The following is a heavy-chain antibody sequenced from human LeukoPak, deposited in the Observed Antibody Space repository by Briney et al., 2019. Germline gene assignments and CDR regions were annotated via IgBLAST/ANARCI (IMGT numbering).Heavy chain of an antibody. Sequence: PSETLSLTCTVSGGSISSYYWSWIRQPPGKGLGWIGYIYYSGSTNYNPSLKSRVTISVDTSKNQFSLKLSSVTAADTAVYYCARVTDSSGYYYARGYAFDIWGQGTMVTVSS. CDR3: ARVTDSSGYYYARGYAFDI. V-gene: IGHV4-59*01. CDR2: IYYSGST. CDR1: GGSISSYY. J-gene: IGHJ3*02. D-gene: IGHD3-22*01.